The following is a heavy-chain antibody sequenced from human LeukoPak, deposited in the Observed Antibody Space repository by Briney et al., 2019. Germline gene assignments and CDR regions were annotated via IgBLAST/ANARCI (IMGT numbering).Heavy chain of an antibody. CDR1: GFTFSSYA. CDR3: AKDHYYDSSGYAFFDY. D-gene: IGHD3-22*01. Sequence: PGGSLRLSCAASGFTFSSYAMSWVRQAPGKGLEWVSAISGSGGSTYYADSVKGRFTTSRDNSKNTLYLQMNSLRAEDTAVYYCAKDHYYDSSGYAFFDYWGQGTLVTVSS. V-gene: IGHV3-23*01. J-gene: IGHJ4*02. CDR2: ISGSGGST.